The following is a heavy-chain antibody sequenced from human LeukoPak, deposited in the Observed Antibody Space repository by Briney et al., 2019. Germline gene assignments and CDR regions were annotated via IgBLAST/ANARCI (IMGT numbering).Heavy chain of an antibody. CDR3: TRDNGSGSYWYYYYYMDV. V-gene: IGHV3-49*04. CDR2: IRSKAYGGTT. Sequence: GGSLRLSCTASGFTFGDYAMSWVRQAPGKGLEWVGFIRSKAYGGTTEYAASVKGRFTISRDDSKSIAYLQMNSLKTEDTAVYYCTRDNGSGSYWYYYYYMDVWGKGTTVTISS. CDR1: GFTFGDYA. J-gene: IGHJ6*03. D-gene: IGHD3-10*01.